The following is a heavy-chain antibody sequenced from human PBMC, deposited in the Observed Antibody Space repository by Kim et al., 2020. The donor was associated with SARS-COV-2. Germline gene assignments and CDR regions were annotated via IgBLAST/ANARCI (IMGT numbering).Heavy chain of an antibody. J-gene: IGHJ4*02. CDR3: AREPEGYSGAWGL. CDR2: IIPIFGTA. V-gene: IGHV1-69*13. CDR1: GGTFSSYA. D-gene: IGHD2-15*01. Sequence: SVKVSCKASGGTFSSYAISWVRQAPGQGLEWMGGIIPIFGTANYAQKFQGRVTITADESTSTAYMELSSLRSEDTAVYYCAREPEGYSGAWGLWGQGTLVTVSS.